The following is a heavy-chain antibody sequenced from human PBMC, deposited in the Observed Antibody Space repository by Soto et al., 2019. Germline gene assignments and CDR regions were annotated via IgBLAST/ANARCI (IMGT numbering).Heavy chain of an antibody. CDR1: GGSISSYY. Sequence: SETLSLTCTVSGGSISSYYWSWIRQPAGKGLEWIGRIYTSGSTNYNPPLKSRVTMSVDTSKNQFSLRLISVTAADTAMYFCVRIRYQLPSSVLWLDPWGQGTPVTVSS. J-gene: IGHJ5*02. D-gene: IGHD3-16*01. CDR3: VRIRYQLPSSVLWLDP. V-gene: IGHV4-4*07. CDR2: IYTSGST.